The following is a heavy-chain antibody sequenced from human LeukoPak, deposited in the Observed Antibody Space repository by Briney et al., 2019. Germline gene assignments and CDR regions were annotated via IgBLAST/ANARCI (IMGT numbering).Heavy chain of an antibody. Sequence: SETLSLTCTLSGGSISSSSYYWGWIRQPPGKGREWIVCIYYSGSTYYNPSLKSRVTISVDTSKNQFSLKLSSVTAADTAVYYCARDHYGSGVYYYMDVWGKGTTVTVSS. V-gene: IGHV4-39*07. CDR2: IYYSGST. CDR3: ARDHYGSGVYYYMDV. J-gene: IGHJ6*03. D-gene: IGHD3-10*01. CDR1: GGSISSSSYY.